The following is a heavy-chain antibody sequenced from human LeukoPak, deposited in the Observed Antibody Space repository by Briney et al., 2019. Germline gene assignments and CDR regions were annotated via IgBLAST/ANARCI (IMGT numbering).Heavy chain of an antibody. D-gene: IGHD6-6*01. V-gene: IGHV1-69*13. J-gene: IGHJ4*02. Sequence: GASVKVSCKASGYTFTSYGISWVRQAPGQGLEWMGGIIPIFGTANYAQKFQGRVTITADESTSTAYMELSSLRSEDTAVYYCARDREYSSSRLGGPFDYWGQGTLVTVSS. CDR1: GYTFTSYG. CDR2: IIPIFGTA. CDR3: ARDREYSSSRLGGPFDY.